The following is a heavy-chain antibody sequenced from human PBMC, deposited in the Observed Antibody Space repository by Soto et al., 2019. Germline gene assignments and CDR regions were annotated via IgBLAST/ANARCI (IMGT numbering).Heavy chain of an antibody. V-gene: IGHV3-74*01. CDR3: ARGLYREYGHDS. CDR2: INSDGST. CDR1: GFTFGNFW. J-gene: IGHJ5*01. D-gene: IGHD3-10*01. Sequence: EVQLVESGGGLVQPGGSLRLSCAASGFTFGNFWMHWVRQAPGKGLVWVSRINSDGSTSYADFVTGRLTITRDNAKNTVYLQMNSLRAEDTAVYYCARGLYREYGHDSWGQGALVTVSS.